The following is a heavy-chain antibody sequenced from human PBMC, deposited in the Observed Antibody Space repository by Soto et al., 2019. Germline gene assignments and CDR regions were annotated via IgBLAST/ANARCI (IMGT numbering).Heavy chain of an antibody. CDR3: ARVRGEWLRPQNGGYFDY. CDR2: IYYSGST. J-gene: IGHJ4*02. Sequence: SETLSLTCTVSGGSISSYYWSWIRQPPGKGLEWIGYIYYSGSTNYNPSLKSRVTISVDTSKNQFSLKLSSVTGADTAVYYCARVRGEWLRPQNGGYFDYWGQGTLVTVSS. V-gene: IGHV4-59*01. D-gene: IGHD5-12*01. CDR1: GGSISSYY.